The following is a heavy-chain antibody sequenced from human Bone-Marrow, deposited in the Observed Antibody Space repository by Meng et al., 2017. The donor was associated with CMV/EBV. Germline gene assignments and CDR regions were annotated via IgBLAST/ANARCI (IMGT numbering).Heavy chain of an antibody. Sequence: SETLSLTCTVSGGSVSSGSYYWSWIRQPPGKGLEWIGYIYYSGSTNYNPSLKSRVTISVDTSKNHFSLKLSSVTAADTAVYYCARDRGRNSGNYFWYYYYGLDVWGQGTTVTVSS. CDR3: ARDRGRNSGNYFWYYYYGLDV. V-gene: IGHV4-61*03. CDR1: GGSVSSGSYY. D-gene: IGHD1-26*01. CDR2: IYYSGST. J-gene: IGHJ6*02.